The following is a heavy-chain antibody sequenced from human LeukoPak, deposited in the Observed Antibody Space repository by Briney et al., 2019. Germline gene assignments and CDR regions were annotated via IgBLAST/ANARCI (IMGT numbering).Heavy chain of an antibody. V-gene: IGHV1-46*01. CDR3: ARDSGMVRGTVDY. CDR2: INPSGGST. Sequence: ASVKVSCKASGYTFITRYLHWVRQAPGQGLEWMGIINPSGGSTSYAQKFQGRVTMTRDTSTSTVYMELSSLRSEDTAVYYCARDSGMVRGTVDYWGQGTLVTVSS. D-gene: IGHD3-10*01. CDR1: GYTFITRY. J-gene: IGHJ4*02.